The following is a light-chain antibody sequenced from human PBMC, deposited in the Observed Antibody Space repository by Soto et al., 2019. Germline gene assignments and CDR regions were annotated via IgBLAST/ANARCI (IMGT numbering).Light chain of an antibody. CDR3: QQYNTFST. J-gene: IGKJ1*01. CDR1: QSISSW. Sequence: IQVTNSPSTLSASVGDRVIITCRASQSISSWLAWYQQKPGKAPKLLIYDASSLDSWVPSRFSGSRSGTQFTLTISSLQPDDFATYYCQQYNTFSTFGQGTKVDI. CDR2: DAS. V-gene: IGKV1-5*01.